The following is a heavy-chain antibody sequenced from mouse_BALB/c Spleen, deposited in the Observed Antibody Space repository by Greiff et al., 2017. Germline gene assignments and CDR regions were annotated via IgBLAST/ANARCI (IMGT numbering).Heavy chain of an antibody. D-gene: IGHD2-12*01. J-gene: IGHJ3*01. CDR3: ARRGRRAWFAY. Sequence: QVQLKQSGAELAKPGASVKMSCKASGYTFTSYWMHWVKQRPGQGLEWIGYINPSTGYTEYNQKFKDKATLTADKSSSTAYMQLSSLTSEDSAVYYCARRGRRAWFAYWGQGTLVTVSA. CDR2: INPSTGYT. V-gene: IGHV1-7*01. CDR1: GYTFTSYW.